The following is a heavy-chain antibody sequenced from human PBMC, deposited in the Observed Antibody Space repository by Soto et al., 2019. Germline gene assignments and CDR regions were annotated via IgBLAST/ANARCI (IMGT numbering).Heavy chain of an antibody. Sequence: EVQLLESGGGLVQPGGSLRLSCAASGFTFSSYAMNWVRQAPGKGLEWVSAISGSAATTHFADSVKGRFTISRDNSKNTLYLQMNSLRAEDTAVYYCVRDRSYYDSSGSYSPPYWGQGTLVTVSS. CDR1: GFTFSSYA. CDR3: VRDRSYYDSSGSYSPPY. CDR2: ISGSAATT. J-gene: IGHJ4*02. V-gene: IGHV3-23*01. D-gene: IGHD3-22*01.